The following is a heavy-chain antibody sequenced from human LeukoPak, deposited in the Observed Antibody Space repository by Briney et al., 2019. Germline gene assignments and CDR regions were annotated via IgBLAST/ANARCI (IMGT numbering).Heavy chain of an antibody. Sequence: ASVKVSCKASGYTFTSYAMFWVRQAPGQRLEWMGWINPNSGGTNYAQKFQGRVTMTRNTSISTAYMELSSLRSEDTAVYYCARNGQQLRHFQHWGQGTLVTVSS. CDR3: ARNGQQLRHFQH. D-gene: IGHD6-13*01. V-gene: IGHV1-8*02. CDR1: GYTFTSYA. J-gene: IGHJ1*01. CDR2: INPNSGGT.